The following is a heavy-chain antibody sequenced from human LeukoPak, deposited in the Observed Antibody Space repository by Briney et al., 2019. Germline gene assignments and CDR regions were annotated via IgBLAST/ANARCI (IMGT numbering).Heavy chain of an antibody. CDR1: GFTFSSYG. CDR3: AKEFIAVAGEGFD. Sequence: GGSLRLSCAASGFTFSSYGMHWVRQAPGKGLEWVAFIRYDGSNKYYADSVKGRFTISRDNSKNTLYLQMNSLRAEDTAVYYCAKEFIAVAGEGFDWGQGTLVTVSS. D-gene: IGHD6-19*01. J-gene: IGHJ4*02. V-gene: IGHV3-30*02. CDR2: IRYDGSNK.